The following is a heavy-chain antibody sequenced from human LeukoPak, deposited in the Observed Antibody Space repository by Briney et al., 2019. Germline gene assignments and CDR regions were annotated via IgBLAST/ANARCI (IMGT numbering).Heavy chain of an antibody. J-gene: IGHJ4*02. CDR3: ARARVVGATRVVDY. Sequence: SETLSLTCTVSGGSINSYYWSWIRQPPGKGLEWIGYIYYSGSTNYNPSLKSRVTISVDTSKNQFSLKLSSVTAADTAVYYCARARVVGATRVVDYWGQGTLVTVSS. CDR1: GGSINSYY. D-gene: IGHD1-26*01. CDR2: IYYSGST. V-gene: IGHV4-59*01.